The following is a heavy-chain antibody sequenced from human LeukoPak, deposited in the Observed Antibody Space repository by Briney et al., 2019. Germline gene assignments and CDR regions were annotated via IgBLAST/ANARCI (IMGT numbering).Heavy chain of an antibody. CDR3: AKHYSNYYFDY. D-gene: IGHD4-11*01. J-gene: IGHJ4*02. Sequence: GXSLRLSCAASGFTFSSYDMHWVRQAPGKGLEWVAVISYDGSNKYCADSVKGRFTISRDNSKNTLYLQMNSLRAEDTAVYYCAKHYSNYYFDYWGQGTLVTVSS. V-gene: IGHV3-30*18. CDR2: ISYDGSNK. CDR1: GFTFSSYD.